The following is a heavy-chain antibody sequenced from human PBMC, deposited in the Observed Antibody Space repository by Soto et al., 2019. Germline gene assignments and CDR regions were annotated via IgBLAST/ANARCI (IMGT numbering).Heavy chain of an antibody. CDR1: GFTFSDYY. CDR3: ARVILYGSGSEFDY. V-gene: IGHV3-11*01. Sequence: QVQLIESGGGLVKPGGSLRLSCAASGFTFSDYYMSWIRQAPGKGLEWVSYITSSGSTIYYVDSVKGRFTISGDNAKNSLYLQMNSLRAEDTAVYYCARVILYGSGSEFDYWGQGTQLTVSS. D-gene: IGHD3-10*01. J-gene: IGHJ4*02. CDR2: ITSSGSTI.